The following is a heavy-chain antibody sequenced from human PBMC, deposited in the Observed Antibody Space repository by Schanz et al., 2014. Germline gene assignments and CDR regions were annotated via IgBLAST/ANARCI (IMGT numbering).Heavy chain of an antibody. CDR3: ASGRAALVIYALDC. CDR2: ISAYNGNT. Sequence: QVQLVQSGAEVKKPGASVKVSCKASGYTFTSYGINWVRQAPGQGLEWMGWISAYNGNTNYAQKLQGRVTMTTDTSTSTAYMELSMLTSDDAAVYFCASGRAALVIYALDCWGQGTLVTVSS. J-gene: IGHJ4*02. D-gene: IGHD5-18*01. V-gene: IGHV1-18*01. CDR1: GYTFTSYG.